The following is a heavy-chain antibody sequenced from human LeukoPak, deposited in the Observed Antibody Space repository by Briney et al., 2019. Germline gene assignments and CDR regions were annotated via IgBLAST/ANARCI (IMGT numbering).Heavy chain of an antibody. Sequence: SETLSLTCAVYGGSFSGYYWSWIRQPPGKGLEWIGEINHSGSTNYNPSLKGRVTISVDTSKNQFSLKLSSVTAADTAVYYCARGGTYCSSTSCYIPRYYYGMDVWGQGTTVTVSS. CDR2: INHSGST. J-gene: IGHJ6*02. V-gene: IGHV4-34*01. CDR1: GGSFSGYY. D-gene: IGHD2-2*02. CDR3: ARGGTYCSSTSCYIPRYYYGMDV.